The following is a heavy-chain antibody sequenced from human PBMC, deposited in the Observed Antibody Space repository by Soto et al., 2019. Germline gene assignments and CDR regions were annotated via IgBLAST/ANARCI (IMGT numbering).Heavy chain of an antibody. V-gene: IGHV1-46*01. J-gene: IGHJ4*02. D-gene: IGHD2-15*01. CDR2: INPSTGST. CDR1: GYTFSNYY. CDR3: ARVTNIVVVVAALDY. Sequence: QVQLVQSGAEVKKPGASVKVSCKASGYTFSNYYIHWVRQAPGQGLEWMGIINPSTGSTTYAQKFQGRVTMTRDTSTTTLYRELSSLRSEDTAVYYCARVTNIVVVVAALDYWGQGSLVIVSS.